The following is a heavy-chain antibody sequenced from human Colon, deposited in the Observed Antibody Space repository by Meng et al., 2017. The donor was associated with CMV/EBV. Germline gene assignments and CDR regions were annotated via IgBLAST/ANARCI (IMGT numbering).Heavy chain of an antibody. V-gene: IGHV3-74*01. D-gene: IGHD2-2*01. Sequence: CAASGFTFSSYWMHWVRQAPGKGLVWVSRINSDGSSTNYADSVKGRFTISRDNAKNTLYLQMNSLRAEDTAVYYCARRVGYQLPLDYWGQGTLVTVSS. CDR1: GFTFSSYW. CDR3: ARRVGYQLPLDY. J-gene: IGHJ4*02. CDR2: INSDGSST.